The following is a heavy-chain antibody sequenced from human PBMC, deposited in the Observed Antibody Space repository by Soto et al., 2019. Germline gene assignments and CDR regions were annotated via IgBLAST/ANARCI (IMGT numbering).Heavy chain of an antibody. CDR3: ARARIAAAGDYYSYGMDV. V-gene: IGHV1-69*13. D-gene: IGHD6-13*01. J-gene: IGHJ6*02. CDR2: IIPIFGTA. CDR1: GGTFSSYA. Sequence: SLKRSCKGSGGTFSSYAISWGRQAPGQGLEWMGGIIPIFGTANYAQKFQGRVTITADESTSTAYMELSSLRSEDTAVYYCARARIAAAGDYYSYGMDVWGQGTTVTVSS.